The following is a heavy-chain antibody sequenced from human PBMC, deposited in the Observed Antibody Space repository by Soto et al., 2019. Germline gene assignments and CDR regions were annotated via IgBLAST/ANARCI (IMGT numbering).Heavy chain of an antibody. CDR1: GYTFTSYG. V-gene: IGHV1-18*01. Sequence: ASVKVSCKASGYTFTSYGISWVRQAPGQGLEWMGWISAYNGNTNYAQKLQGRVTMTTDTSTSTAYMELRSLRSDDTAVYYCARDLKRPLDQNENYYYYGMDVWGQGTTVTVSS. J-gene: IGHJ6*02. CDR2: ISAYNGNT. CDR3: ARDLKRPLDQNENYYYYGMDV. D-gene: IGHD1-1*01.